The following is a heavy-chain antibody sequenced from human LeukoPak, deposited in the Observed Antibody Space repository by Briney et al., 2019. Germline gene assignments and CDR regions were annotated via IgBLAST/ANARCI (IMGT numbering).Heavy chain of an antibody. CDR1: GGSVSSGSYY. V-gene: IGHV4-61*01. Sequence: SETLSLTCTVSGGSVSSGSYYWSWIRQPPGKGLEWIGYIYYSGSTNYNPSLKSRVTMSVDTSKNQFSLKLSSVTAADTAVYYCARDRRAMVRGVPFNYGMDVWGKGTTVTVSS. D-gene: IGHD3-10*01. CDR2: IYYSGST. CDR3: ARDRRAMVRGVPFNYGMDV. J-gene: IGHJ6*04.